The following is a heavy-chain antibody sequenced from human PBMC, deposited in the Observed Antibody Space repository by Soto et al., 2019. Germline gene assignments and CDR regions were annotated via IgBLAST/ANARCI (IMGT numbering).Heavy chain of an antibody. CDR2: IYPNTGGT. CDR3: VRDLRGWTHDALLF. Sequence: QVQLVQSGAAVKKSGASVKVSCKTSGYTFIGYYIQWVRQTPGQGLEWMGWIYPNTGGTRYAPKFQGRVNMTSDTSVTTAYMELGSLTSDDTATYYCVRDLRGWTHDALLFWGQGTSVTVSS. D-gene: IGHD6-19*01. CDR1: GYTFIGYY. V-gene: IGHV1-2*02. J-gene: IGHJ3*01.